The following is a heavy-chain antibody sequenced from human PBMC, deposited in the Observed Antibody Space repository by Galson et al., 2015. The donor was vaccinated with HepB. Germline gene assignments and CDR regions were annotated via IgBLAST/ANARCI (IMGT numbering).Heavy chain of an antibody. Sequence: SVRLSCAASGFTFSSYWMSWVRQAPGKGLEWVAKIRQDGSEKYYVDSVKGRFTISRDNAKNSLYLQMNSLRAEDTAVYYCARDDPTGSHRFDSCGQGALLTVSS. D-gene: IGHD1-26*01. CDR1: GFTFSSYW. CDR2: IRQDGSEK. V-gene: IGHV3-7*01. J-gene: IGHJ4*02. CDR3: ARDDPTGSHRFDS.